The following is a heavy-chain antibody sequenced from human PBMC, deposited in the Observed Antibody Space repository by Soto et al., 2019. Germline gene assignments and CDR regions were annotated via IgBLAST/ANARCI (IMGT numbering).Heavy chain of an antibody. CDR2: IIGSGGTT. J-gene: IGHJ6*02. CDR3: AKETYYYYGMDV. CDR1: GFTFSNHA. Sequence: PGGSLRLSCAASGFTFSNHAMNWVRQAPGKGLEWVSSIIGSGGTTYYADSVKGRFTISRDNSKNTLYLQMNSLRAEDTALYYCAKETYYYYGMDVWGQGTTVTVSS. V-gene: IGHV3-23*01.